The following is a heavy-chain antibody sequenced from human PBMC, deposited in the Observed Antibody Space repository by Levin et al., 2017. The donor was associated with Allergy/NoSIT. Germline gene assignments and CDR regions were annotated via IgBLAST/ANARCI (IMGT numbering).Heavy chain of an antibody. CDR1: GFTFTFAW. D-gene: IGHD3-22*01. Sequence: LSLPCAASGFTFTFAWMNWVRLAPGQGLEWVGRIKSKAGGETKDYAAPVRGRFTISRDDSKNTVYLQMNTLKTDDTAVYYCVWENRRMISGDYFYFFDYWGQGTLVTVSS. CDR3: VWENRRMISGDYFYFFDY. CDR2: IKSKAGGETK. J-gene: IGHJ4*02. V-gene: IGHV3-15*01.